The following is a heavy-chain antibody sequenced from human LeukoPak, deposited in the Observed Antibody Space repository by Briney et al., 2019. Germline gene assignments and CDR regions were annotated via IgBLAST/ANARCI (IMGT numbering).Heavy chain of an antibody. Sequence: PAGGSLRLSCTASGFTFSSYGMHWVRQAPGKGLEWVAVISYDGSNKGYADSVKGRFTLSRDNSKNTLYLHVNSLRAEDTAVYYCAKDKIVGSTGWYYFDYWGQGTLVTVSS. V-gene: IGHV3-30*18. J-gene: IGHJ4*02. D-gene: IGHD6-19*01. CDR1: GFTFSSYG. CDR3: AKDKIVGSTGWYYFDY. CDR2: ISYDGSNK.